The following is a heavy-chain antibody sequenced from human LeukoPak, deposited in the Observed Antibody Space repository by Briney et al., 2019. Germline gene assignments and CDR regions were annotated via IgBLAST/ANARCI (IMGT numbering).Heavy chain of an antibody. Sequence: PGGSLRLSCAASGFTFGKYWMHWVRQAPGKGLVWVSRITIDGSSTSYADSVKGRFTISRDNAKNTLYLQMNSLRAEDTAVYYCARDQTLTSTPGPDYWGQGTLVTVSS. CDR1: GFTFGKYW. CDR3: ARDQTLTSTPGPDY. CDR2: ITIDGSST. J-gene: IGHJ4*02. V-gene: IGHV3-74*01. D-gene: IGHD2-8*02.